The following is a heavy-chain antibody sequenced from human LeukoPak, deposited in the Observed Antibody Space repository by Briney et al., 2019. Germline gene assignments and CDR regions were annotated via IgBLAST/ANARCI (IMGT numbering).Heavy chain of an antibody. V-gene: IGHV3-30*18. CDR2: ISYDGSNK. CDR3: AKETLEMATTTLVTLDY. D-gene: IGHD5-24*01. J-gene: IGHJ4*02. Sequence: QPGRSLRLSCAASGFTFSSYGMHWVRQAPGKGLEWVAVISYDGSNKYYADSVKGRFTISRDNSKNTLYLQMNSLRAEDTAVYYCAKETLEMATTTLVTLDYWGQGTLVTVSS. CDR1: GFTFSSYG.